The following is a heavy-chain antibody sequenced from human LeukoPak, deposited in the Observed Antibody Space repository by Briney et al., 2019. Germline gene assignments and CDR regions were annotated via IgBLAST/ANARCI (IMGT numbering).Heavy chain of an antibody. J-gene: IGHJ3*02. V-gene: IGHV4-59*08. CDR1: NGPTNTYQ. CDR3: ASTYSLYDAFDI. D-gene: IGHD1-26*01. Sequence: AETLSLTCTVSNGPTNTYQWTWIRQPPGKGLEWIGNIYHSGSTYYNPSLKSRVTISVDTSKNQFSLKLISVTAADTAVYFCASTYSLYDAFDIWGQGTMVTVSS. CDR2: IYHSGST.